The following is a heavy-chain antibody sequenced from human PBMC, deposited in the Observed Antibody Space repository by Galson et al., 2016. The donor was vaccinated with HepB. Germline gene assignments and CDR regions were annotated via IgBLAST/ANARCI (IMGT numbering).Heavy chain of an antibody. D-gene: IGHD1-26*01. J-gene: IGHJ4*02. CDR3: AKTHLYSGSVFDQ. Sequence: LRLSCAASGYRFSGQAMHWVRQAPGKGLEWVAVISYDGTYQLYADSVRGRFTISRDNFNNTLYLQMNSLRAEDTAVYYCAKTHLYSGSVFDQWGQGTLVTVSS. V-gene: IGHV3-30*04. CDR2: ISYDGTYQ. CDR1: GYRFSGQA.